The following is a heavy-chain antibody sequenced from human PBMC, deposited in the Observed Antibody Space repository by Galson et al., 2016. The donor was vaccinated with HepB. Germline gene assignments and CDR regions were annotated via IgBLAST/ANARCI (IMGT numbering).Heavy chain of an antibody. Sequence: SLRLSCAGYGFTFSDYTVSWFRQAPGKGLEWVASMKQDGSEKYSVGSVKGRFTISRDNAKNSLFLQMNSLRAEDTAVYYCARGKATILTWGQGTLVTVSS. CDR2: MKQDGSEK. V-gene: IGHV3-7*03. D-gene: IGHD1-1*01. J-gene: IGHJ5*02. CDR3: ARGKATILT. CDR1: GFTFSDYT.